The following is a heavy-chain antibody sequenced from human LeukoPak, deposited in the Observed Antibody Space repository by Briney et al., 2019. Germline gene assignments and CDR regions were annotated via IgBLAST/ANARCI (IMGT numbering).Heavy chain of an antibody. CDR1: GGSISSGSYY. V-gene: IGHV4-61*02. J-gene: IGHJ4*02. D-gene: IGHD3-9*01. Sequence: SETLSLTCTVSGGSISSGSYYWSWIRQPAGKGLEWIGRIYTSGSTNYNPSLKSRVIISVDTSKNQFSLKLSSVTAADTAVYYCARAPNFDWLPLYYFDYWGQGTLVTVSS. CDR3: ARAPNFDWLPLYYFDY. CDR2: IYTSGST.